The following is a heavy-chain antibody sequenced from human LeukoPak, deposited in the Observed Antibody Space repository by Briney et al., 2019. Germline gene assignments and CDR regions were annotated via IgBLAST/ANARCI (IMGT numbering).Heavy chain of an antibody. CDR2: IYNGAIT. J-gene: IGHJ4*02. D-gene: IGHD4-23*01. CDR1: GYSISSNY. CDR3: AGPWRVRTDY. V-gene: IGHV4-59*01. Sequence: SETLSLTCTVSGYSISSNYWSWIRQPPGKGLEWIGYIYNGAITNYNSSLKSRVTISVDTSKNHFSLKLSSVTAADTAVYYCAGPWRVRTDYWGQGTLVTVSS.